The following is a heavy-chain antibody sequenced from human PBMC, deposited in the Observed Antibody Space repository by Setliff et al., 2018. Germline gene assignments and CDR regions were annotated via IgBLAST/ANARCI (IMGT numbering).Heavy chain of an antibody. CDR2: IYSSGST. V-gene: IGHV4-30-4*08. CDR1: GGSISSGDYY. D-gene: IGHD1-26*01. J-gene: IGHJ4*02. Sequence: SETLSLTCTVSGGSISSGDYYWSWIRQPPGKGLEWIGYIYSSGSTYYNPSLKSRVSISVDTSKNQFSLKLSSVTAADTAVYYCARGSRGGWYSSYYFDYWGQGTLVTVSS. CDR3: ARGSRGGWYSSYYFDY.